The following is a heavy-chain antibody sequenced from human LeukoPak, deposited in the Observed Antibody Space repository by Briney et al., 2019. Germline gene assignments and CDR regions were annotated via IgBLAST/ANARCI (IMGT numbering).Heavy chain of an antibody. CDR3: ASRPTTDY. CDR1: GFTFSSYS. CDR2: ISSSSSYI. D-gene: IGHD4-17*01. J-gene: IGHJ4*02. V-gene: IGHV3-21*01. Sequence: KSGGSLRLSCAASGFTFSSYSMNWARQAPGKGLEWVSSISSSSSYIYYADSVKGRFTISRDNAKNSLYLQMNSLRAEDTAVYYCASRPTTDYWGQGTLVTVSS.